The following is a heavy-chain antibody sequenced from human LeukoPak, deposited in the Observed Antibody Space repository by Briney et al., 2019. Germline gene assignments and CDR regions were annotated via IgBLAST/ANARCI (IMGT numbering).Heavy chain of an antibody. J-gene: IGHJ4*01. D-gene: IGHD6-19*01. Sequence: GGSLRLSCAASGFTFSSYSMNWVRQAPGKGLEWVSSISSSSSYIYYADSVKGRFTISRDNAKNVLFLEMNSLRVEDTAIYYCEAGIGDYWGQGSLVTVSS. V-gene: IGHV3-21*04. CDR3: EAGIGDY. CDR1: GFTFSSYS. CDR2: ISSSSSYI.